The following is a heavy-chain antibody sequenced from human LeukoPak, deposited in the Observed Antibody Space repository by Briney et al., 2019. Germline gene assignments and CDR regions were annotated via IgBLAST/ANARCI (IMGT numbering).Heavy chain of an antibody. V-gene: IGHV3-7*01. J-gene: IGHJ4*02. CDR2: INQNGSEK. Sequence: GGSLRLSCTASGFTFNNYWMNWVRQAPGKGLEWVANINQNGSEKYYVDSVKGRFTISRDNAKNSLYLQMDSLRAEDTAVYYCARDQGAGSDCWGQGTLVTVSS. CDR3: ARDQGAGSDC. CDR1: GFTFNNYW. D-gene: IGHD6-19*01.